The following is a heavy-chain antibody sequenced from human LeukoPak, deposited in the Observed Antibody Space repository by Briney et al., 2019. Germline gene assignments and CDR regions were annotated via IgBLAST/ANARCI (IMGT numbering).Heavy chain of an antibody. CDR3: ARVESYCSGGSCYSDAFDI. D-gene: IGHD2-15*01. Sequence: SETLSLTCTVSGGSISSSSYYWGWIRQPPGKGLEWIGSIYYSGSTYYNPSLKSRVTISVDTSKNQFSLKLSSVTAADTAVYYCARVESYCSGGSCYSDAFDIWAKGQWSPSLQ. V-gene: IGHV4-39*07. CDR1: GGSISSSSYY. CDR2: IYYSGST. J-gene: IGHJ3*02.